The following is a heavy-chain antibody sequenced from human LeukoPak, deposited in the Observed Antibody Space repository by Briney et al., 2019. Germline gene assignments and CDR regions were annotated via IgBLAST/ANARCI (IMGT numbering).Heavy chain of an antibody. CDR1: GYTFTSYY. V-gene: IGHV1-46*01. CDR3: ARDHEYYYGSGSYYPGGCDY. D-gene: IGHD3-10*01. J-gene: IGHJ4*02. Sequence: GASVKVSCKASGYTFTSYYMHWVRQAPGQGLEWIGIINPSGGSTTYAQKFQGRVTMTRDTSTSTVYMELSSLRSEDTAVYYCARDHEYYYGSGSYYPGGCDYWGQGTLVTVSS. CDR2: INPSGGST.